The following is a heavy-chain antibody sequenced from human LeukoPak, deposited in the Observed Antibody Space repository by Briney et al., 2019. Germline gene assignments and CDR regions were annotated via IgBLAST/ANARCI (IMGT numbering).Heavy chain of an antibody. J-gene: IGHJ6*03. CDR2: INPNSGGT. CDR3: ARDLGEPYGSGHYMDV. V-gene: IGHV1-2*02. D-gene: IGHD3-10*01. CDR1: GYTFTGYY. Sequence: ASVKVSCKASGYTFTGYYMHWVRQAPGQGLEWMGWINPNSGGTNYAQKFQGRVTMTRDTSISTAYMELSRLRSDDTAVYYCARDLGEPYGSGHYMDVWGKGTTVTISS.